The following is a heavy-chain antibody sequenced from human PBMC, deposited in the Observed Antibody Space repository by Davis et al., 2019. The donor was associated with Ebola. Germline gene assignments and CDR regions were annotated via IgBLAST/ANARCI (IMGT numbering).Heavy chain of an antibody. CDR3: AREAVSASTVGNWFAP. J-gene: IGHJ5*02. CDR1: GYTFTSYD. D-gene: IGHD4-17*01. Sequence: AASVKVSCKASGYTFTSYDINWVRQAPGQGLEWMGRVIPLSGTTNYAQKFEDRVTITADKSTDVSYMELTRLTYEDTAMYYCAREAVSASTVGNWFAPWGQGTLVTVSS. V-gene: IGHV1-69*06. CDR2: VIPLSGTT.